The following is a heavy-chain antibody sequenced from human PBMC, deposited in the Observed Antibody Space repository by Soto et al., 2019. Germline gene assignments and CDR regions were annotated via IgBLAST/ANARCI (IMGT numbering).Heavy chain of an antibody. CDR2: ISRSGDAV. V-gene: IGHV3-48*02. D-gene: IGHD1-7*01. Sequence: PGGSLRLSCVASGLIFSSYSMNWIRQAPGKGLEWLSYISRSGDAVFYADSVRGRFTISRDNSKSSMLLQMNSLRDEDTAVYYCVRDENYTFDAWGQGTMVTVSS. CDR3: VRDENYTFDA. CDR1: GLIFSSYS. J-gene: IGHJ3*01.